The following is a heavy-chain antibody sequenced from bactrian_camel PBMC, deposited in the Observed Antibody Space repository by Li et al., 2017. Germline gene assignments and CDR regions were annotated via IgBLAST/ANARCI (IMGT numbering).Heavy chain of an antibody. Sequence: HVQLVESGGGLVQPGGSLRLSCAASGYTYSSYCMGWFRQAPGKEREGVASILSGAISKYADSVAGRFTISRDNARNTLYLHMNILKPEDTAMYYCAAECAPDEAGGFRYWGQGTQVTVS. CDR1: GYTYSSYC. V-gene: IGHV3S53*01. J-gene: IGHJ6*01. CDR3: AAECAPDEAGGFRY. CDR2: ILSGAIS. D-gene: IGHD6*01.